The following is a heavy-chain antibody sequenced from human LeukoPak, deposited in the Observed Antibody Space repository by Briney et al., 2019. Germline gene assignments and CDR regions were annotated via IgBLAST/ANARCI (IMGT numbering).Heavy chain of an antibody. Sequence: PGGSLRLSCAASGFTFSSYGMHWVRQAPGKGLEWVAVISYDGSNIYYADSVKGRFTISGDNSKNTLYLQLNSLRAEDTAVYYCASLDGTLVGATTPRGFDYWGQGTLVTVSS. CDR2: ISYDGSNI. D-gene: IGHD1-26*01. J-gene: IGHJ4*02. CDR1: GFTFSSYG. CDR3: ASLDGTLVGATTPRGFDY. V-gene: IGHV3-30*03.